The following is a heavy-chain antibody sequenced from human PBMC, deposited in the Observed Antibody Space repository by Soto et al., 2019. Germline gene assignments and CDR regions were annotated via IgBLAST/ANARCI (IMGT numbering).Heavy chain of an antibody. Sequence: VGSLRLSCAASGFTFSTYGMSWVRQAPGKGLEWVSVITPSSASTFYADSVKGRFTISRDNSKNTLYLQMNSLRAEDTAVYYCAKDRKRMDVWGQGTTVTVSS. CDR2: ITPSSAST. CDR3: AKDRKRMDV. V-gene: IGHV3-23*01. J-gene: IGHJ6*02. CDR1: GFTFSTYG.